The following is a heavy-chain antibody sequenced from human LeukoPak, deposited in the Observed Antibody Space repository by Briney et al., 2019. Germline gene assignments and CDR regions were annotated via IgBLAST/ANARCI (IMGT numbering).Heavy chain of an antibody. CDR1: GITFSNYG. Sequence: PGRSLRLSCAASGITFSNYGIHWVRQAPGKGLEWVIVISNDGSNKYYADSVKGRFTISRDNSKSTVYLQMNSLRAEDTAVYYCASTSTCYDILTGYFDYWGQGTLVTVSS. CDR3: ASTSTCYDILTGYFDY. V-gene: IGHV3-30*19. CDR2: ISNDGSNK. J-gene: IGHJ4*02. D-gene: IGHD3-9*01.